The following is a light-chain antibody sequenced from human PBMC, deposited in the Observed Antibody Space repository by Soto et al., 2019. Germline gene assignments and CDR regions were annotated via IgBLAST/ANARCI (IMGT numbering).Light chain of an antibody. CDR2: LGS. CDR1: QSLLYSNGYNS. Sequence: DIVMTQSPLYLPVTPGEPASFSCRSSQSLLYSNGYNSLDWYLQKPGQSPQLLIYLGSNRASGVPHRFSGSGSGTDFTLTISRVEAEDVGVYYCMQALQTPLTFGGGTKVEIK. V-gene: IGKV2-28*01. CDR3: MQALQTPLT. J-gene: IGKJ4*01.